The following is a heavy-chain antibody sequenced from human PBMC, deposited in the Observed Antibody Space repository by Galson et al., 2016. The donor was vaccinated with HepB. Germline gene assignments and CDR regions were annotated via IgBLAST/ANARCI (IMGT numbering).Heavy chain of an antibody. D-gene: IGHD3/OR15-3a*01. Sequence: SLRLSCAASGFPLSSYTMNWVRQAPGRGLEWVSVIYSGGGTYYADSVKGRFTISRDNSKNTLYLQMNSLRAEDTAVYYCARDTWTWNGGQGTLVTVSS. J-gene: IGHJ4*02. V-gene: IGHV3-66*01. CDR1: GFPLSSYT. CDR2: IYSGGGT. CDR3: ARDTWTWN.